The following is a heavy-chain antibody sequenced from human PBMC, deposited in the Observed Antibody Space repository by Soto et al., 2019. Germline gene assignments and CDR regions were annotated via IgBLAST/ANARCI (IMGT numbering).Heavy chain of an antibody. CDR1: GFTFNSYW. Sequence: PGGSLRLSCAASGFTFNSYWFHWVRQAPGKGLVWVSRINSDGSSTTYADSVKGRFIISRDNAKNTVYLEMNSLRAEDTAVYFRASEASYYETSSALDVWGQGTTVTVSS. CDR2: INSDGSST. CDR3: ASEASYYETSSALDV. D-gene: IGHD3-22*01. J-gene: IGHJ6*02. V-gene: IGHV3-74*01.